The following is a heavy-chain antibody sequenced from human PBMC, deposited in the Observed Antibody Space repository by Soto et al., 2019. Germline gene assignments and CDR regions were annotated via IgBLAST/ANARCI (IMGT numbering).Heavy chain of an antibody. CDR2: IYYSGST. CDR3: ARIYGLSAFDI. V-gene: IGHV4-59*08. CDR1: GGSISSYY. Sequence: PSETLSLTCTVSGGSISSYYWSWIRQPPGKGLEWIGDIYYSGSTNYNPSLKSRVTISVDTSKNQFSLKLSSVTAADTAVYFCARIYGLSAFDIWGQGTMVTVSS. J-gene: IGHJ3*02. D-gene: IGHD3-10*01.